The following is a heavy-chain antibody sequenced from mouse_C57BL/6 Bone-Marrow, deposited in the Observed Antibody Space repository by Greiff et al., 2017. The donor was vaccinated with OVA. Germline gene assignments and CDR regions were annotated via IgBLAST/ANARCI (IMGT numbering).Heavy chain of an antibody. CDR2: FHPYNDDT. V-gene: IGHV1-47*01. D-gene: IGHD2-1*01. CDR1: GYTFTTYP. Sequence: QVQLQQSGAELVKPGASVKMSCKASGYTFTTYPIEWMKQNPGKSLEWIGNFHPYNDDTKYNEKFKGKATLTVEKSSSTVYLELSRLTSDDSAVYDCARGGNYLAWFAYWGQGTLVTVSA. J-gene: IGHJ3*01. CDR3: ARGGNYLAWFAY.